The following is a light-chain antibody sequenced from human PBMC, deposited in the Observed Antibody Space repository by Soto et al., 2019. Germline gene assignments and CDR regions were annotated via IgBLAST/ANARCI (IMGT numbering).Light chain of an antibody. CDR1: QSVSSTY. V-gene: IGKV3-20*01. CDR3: QQYDNSPPMYT. CDR2: GVS. J-gene: IGKJ2*01. Sequence: EIVLTQSPGTLSLSPGERATLSCRASQSVSSTYLSWYQQRPGQAPRLLIYGVSKRATDIPDRFSGSGSGTDFTLTISRLETEDFAVYYCQQYDNSPPMYTFCQGTKVEIK.